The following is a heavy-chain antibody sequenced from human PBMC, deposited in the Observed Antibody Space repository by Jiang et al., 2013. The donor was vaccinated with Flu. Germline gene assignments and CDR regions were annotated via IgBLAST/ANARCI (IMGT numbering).Heavy chain of an antibody. D-gene: IGHD2-15*01. V-gene: IGHV3-43D*04. CDR1: GFTFDDYA. J-gene: IGHJ5*02. CDR3: AKDIRYCSGGSCVDNWFDP. Sequence: VQLVESGGVVVQPGGSLRLSCAASGFTFDDYAMHWVRQAPGKGLEWVSLISWDGGSTYYADSVKGRFTISRDNSKNSLYLQMNSLRAEDTALYYCAKDIRYCSGGSCVDNWFDPWGQGTLVTVSS. CDR2: ISWDGGST.